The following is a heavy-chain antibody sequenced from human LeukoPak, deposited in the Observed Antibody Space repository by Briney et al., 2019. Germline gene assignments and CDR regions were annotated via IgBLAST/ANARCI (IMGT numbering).Heavy chain of an antibody. CDR3: AKGARGDTVTSIVGLNWFDP. CDR2: ISYDGNHK. J-gene: IGHJ5*02. V-gene: IGHV3-30*18. D-gene: IGHD4-17*01. Sequence: GGSLRLSCAASGITFRSYGMHWVRQAPGKGLEWVAVISYDGNHKYYADSVKGRFSVSRDNSKNTLYLQMNSLRADDTAVYYCAKGARGDTVTSIVGLNWFDPWGQGTLVTVSS. CDR1: GITFRSYG.